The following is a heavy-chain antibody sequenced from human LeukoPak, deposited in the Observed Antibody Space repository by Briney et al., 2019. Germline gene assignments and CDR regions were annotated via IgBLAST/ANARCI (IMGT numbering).Heavy chain of an antibody. CDR1: GFTFSNYW. V-gene: IGHV3-74*03. J-gene: IGHJ3*01. CDR3: ATRSYWSYAFDV. D-gene: IGHD1-26*01. Sequence: GGSLRLSCTASGFTFSNYWMHWVRQAPGKGLVWVSRINSDGSSTTYADSVKGRFTISRDNAKNTLYLQMNSLRDEDTSVYYCATRSYWSYAFDVWGQGTVVTVSS. CDR2: INSDGSST.